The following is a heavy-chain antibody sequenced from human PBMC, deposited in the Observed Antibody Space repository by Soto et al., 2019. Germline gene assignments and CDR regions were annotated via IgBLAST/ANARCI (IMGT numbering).Heavy chain of an antibody. J-gene: IGHJ4*02. D-gene: IGHD5-18*01. V-gene: IGHV1-69*02. CDR1: GGTFSSYT. Sequence: ASVKVSCKASGGTFSSYTISWVRQAPGQGLEWMGRIIPILGIANYAQKFQGRVTITADKSTSTAYMELSSLRSEDTAVYYCASKGRGYSYGTFDYWGQGTLVTVSS. CDR2: IIPILGIA. CDR3: ASKGRGYSYGTFDY.